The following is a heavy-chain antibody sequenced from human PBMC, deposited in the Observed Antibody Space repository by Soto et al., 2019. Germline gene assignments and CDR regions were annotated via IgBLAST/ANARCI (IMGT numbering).Heavy chain of an antibody. V-gene: IGHV3-30*18. CDR2: TSYDGSNK. Sequence: QVQLVESGGGVVQPGRSLRLSCAASGFTFSSYGMHWVHQAPGKGLEWVAVTSYDGSNKYYADSVKGRFTISRDNSKNTLDLQMHSLSAEDTGVYYCAKDISYGYSSAHIKWYYYGMDVWGQGTTGTVSS. D-gene: IGHD6-25*01. CDR3: AKDISYGYSSAHIKWYYYGMDV. J-gene: IGHJ6*02. CDR1: GFTFSSYG.